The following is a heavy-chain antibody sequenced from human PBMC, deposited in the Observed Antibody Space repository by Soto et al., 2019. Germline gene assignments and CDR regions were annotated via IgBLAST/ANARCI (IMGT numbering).Heavy chain of an antibody. D-gene: IGHD3-10*01. Sequence: QVQLQESGPGLVMPSETLSLTCTVSGGSVSSGSYYWSWIRQSPREGLEWIGYIYYSGGATYNPSLKSRVTMSIDTAKNRFSLKLSSVTAADTALYYCARAGGWFDPWGQGTLVTVSS. J-gene: IGHJ5*02. CDR2: IYYSGGA. V-gene: IGHV4-61*01. CDR1: GGSVSSGSYY. CDR3: ARAGGWFDP.